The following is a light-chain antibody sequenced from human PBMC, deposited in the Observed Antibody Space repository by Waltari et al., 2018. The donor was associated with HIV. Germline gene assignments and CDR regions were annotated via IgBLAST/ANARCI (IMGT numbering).Light chain of an antibody. CDR1: QGVGDL. V-gene: IGKV1-16*02. CDR3: QQYKTHPFT. CDR2: AAS. Sequence: DIQMTQSPSSLSASVGDSITITCRASQGVGDLVAWFQRKPGNAPKSLIYAASSLYSGVPSKFSGSGSETDFTLTIKSLQPEDFGTYYCQQYKTHPFTFGPGTKVDFK. J-gene: IGKJ3*01.